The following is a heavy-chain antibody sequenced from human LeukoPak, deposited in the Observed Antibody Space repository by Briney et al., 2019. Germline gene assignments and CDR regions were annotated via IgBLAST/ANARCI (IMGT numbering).Heavy chain of an antibody. D-gene: IGHD6-19*01. CDR3: AKRSAESSGYFNY. J-gene: IGHJ4*02. Sequence: GGSLRLSCAASGFTFIKYSMTWVRQAPGKGLEWVSAITGSGAFTDYADSVKGRFTISRDNSKNTLYLQMNSLRAEDTAVYYCAKRSAESSGYFNYWGQGILVTVSS. CDR1: GFTFIKYS. CDR2: ITGSGAFT. V-gene: IGHV3-23*01.